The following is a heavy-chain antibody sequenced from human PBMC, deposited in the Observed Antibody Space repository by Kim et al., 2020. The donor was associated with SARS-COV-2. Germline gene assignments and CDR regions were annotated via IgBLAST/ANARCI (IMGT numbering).Heavy chain of an antibody. CDR1: GGTFSSYA. D-gene: IGHD4-17*01. CDR3: ARESGDPVAFDI. Sequence: SVKVSCKASGGTFSSYAISWVRQAPGQGLEWMGGIIPIFGTANYAQKFQGRVTITADESTSTAYMELSSLRSEDTAVYYCARESGDPVAFDIWGQGTMVTVSS. V-gene: IGHV1-69*13. J-gene: IGHJ3*02. CDR2: IIPIFGTA.